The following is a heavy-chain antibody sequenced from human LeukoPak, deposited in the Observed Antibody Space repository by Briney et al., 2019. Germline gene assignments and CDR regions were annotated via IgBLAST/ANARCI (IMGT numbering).Heavy chain of an antibody. Sequence: GGSLRLSCAASGFTFSSYGMHWVRQALGKGLEWVAVIWYDGSNKYYADSVKGRFTISRDNSKNTLYLQMNSLRAEDTAVYYCARDPGDPHYFDYWGQGTLVTVSS. CDR2: IWYDGSNK. V-gene: IGHV3-33*01. CDR3: ARDPGDPHYFDY. CDR1: GFTFSSYG. D-gene: IGHD2-21*02. J-gene: IGHJ4*02.